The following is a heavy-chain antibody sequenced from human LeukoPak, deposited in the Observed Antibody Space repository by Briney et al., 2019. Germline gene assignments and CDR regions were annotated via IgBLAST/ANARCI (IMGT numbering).Heavy chain of an antibody. CDR2: IYPGDSDT. J-gene: IGHJ4*02. CDR3: ARHSYDILK. CDR1: GYSFTSYW. Sequence: GESLKISCETSGYSFTSYWIGWVRQMPGKGLEWMGIIYPGDSDTTYSPSFQGQVTISADKSISTAYLQWRSLKASDTAMYYCARHSYDILKWGQGTLVTVSS. V-gene: IGHV5-51*01. D-gene: IGHD3-9*01.